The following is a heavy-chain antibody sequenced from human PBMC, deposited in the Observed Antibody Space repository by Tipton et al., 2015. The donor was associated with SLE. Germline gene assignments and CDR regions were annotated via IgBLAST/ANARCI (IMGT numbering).Heavy chain of an antibody. CDR2: IYYSGST. V-gene: IGHV4-31*03. J-gene: IGHJ4*02. D-gene: IGHD2-2*01. Sequence: TLSLTCTVSGGSISSGGYYWSWIRQHPGKGLEWIGYIYYSGSTYYNPSLKSRVTISVDTSKNQFSLKLSSVTAADTAVYYCASHSTHYCSSTSWYFDYWGQGTLVTVSS. CDR3: ASHSTHYCSSTSWYFDY. CDR1: GGSISSGGYY.